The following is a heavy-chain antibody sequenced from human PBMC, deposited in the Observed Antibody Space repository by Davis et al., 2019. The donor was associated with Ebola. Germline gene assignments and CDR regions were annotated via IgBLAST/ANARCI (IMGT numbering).Heavy chain of an antibody. CDR1: GFTLTGRW. D-gene: IGHD1-26*01. CDR3: ARDETYTGRFG. V-gene: IGHV3-30*03. J-gene: IGHJ4*02. CDR2: ISFDGTTK. Sequence: GESLKISCVGSGFTLTGRWMHWVRQAPGKGLEWVGFISFDGTTKYNGDSVKGRFTISRDNSENTVYLQMNSLRPEDTAVYYCARDETYTGRFGWGQGTLVTVSS.